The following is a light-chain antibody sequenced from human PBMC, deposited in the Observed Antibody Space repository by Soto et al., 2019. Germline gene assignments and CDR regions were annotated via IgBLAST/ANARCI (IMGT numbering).Light chain of an antibody. CDR3: SSYTNKDTLL. CDR1: SSTVGGYDH. V-gene: IGLV2-14*03. Sequence: QSVLTQPASVSGSPGQSITISCTGTSSTVGGYDHVSWYQQHPGKAPKLIIYDVTVRPSGISPRCSGSKSDNTASLAVSGLQPEDEADYYCSSYTNKDTLLFGGGTKVTVL. CDR2: DVT. J-gene: IGLJ3*02.